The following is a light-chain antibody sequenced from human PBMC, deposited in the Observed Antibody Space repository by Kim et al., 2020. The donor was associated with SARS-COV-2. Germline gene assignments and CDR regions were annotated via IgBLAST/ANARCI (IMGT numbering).Light chain of an antibody. CDR1: SSEVGSYNL. V-gene: IGLV2-23*01. Sequence: HSITISCHGTSSEVGSYNLVSWYQQHPGKAPKLMIYEGSKRPSGVSNRFSGSKSGNTASLTISGLQAEDEADYYCCSYAGSSTFVFGGGTQLTVL. CDR3: CSYAGSSTFV. CDR2: EGS. J-gene: IGLJ3*02.